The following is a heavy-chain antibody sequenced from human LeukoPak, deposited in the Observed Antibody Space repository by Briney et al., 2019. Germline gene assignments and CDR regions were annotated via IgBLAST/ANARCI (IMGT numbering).Heavy chain of an antibody. D-gene: IGHD3-10*01. CDR2: IYSGGST. J-gene: IGHJ4*02. CDR1: GFTVSSNY. CDR3: ANEEYGSGSYPHDY. Sequence: PGGSLRLSCAASGFTVSSNYMSWVRQAPGKGLEWDSVIYSGGSTYYADSVKGRFTISRDNSKNTLYLQMNSLRAEGTAVYYCANEEYGSGSYPHDYWGQGTLVTVSS. V-gene: IGHV3-53*01.